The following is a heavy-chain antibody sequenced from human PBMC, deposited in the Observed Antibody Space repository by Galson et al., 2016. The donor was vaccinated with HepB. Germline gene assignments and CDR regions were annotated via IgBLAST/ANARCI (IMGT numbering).Heavy chain of an antibody. CDR2: IWYDGNNK. J-gene: IGHJ4*02. D-gene: IGHD3-3*01. V-gene: IGHV3-33*01. CDR1: GFTFSSSG. Sequence: SLRLSCAASGFTFSSSGMHWVRQAPGKGLEWVAVIWYDGNNKYYADSVKGRFTISRDNFKNTLYLQVNSLRAEDTAVYYCARDIGDFWSGYSPHFDYWGQGTLVTVSS. CDR3: ARDIGDFWSGYSPHFDY.